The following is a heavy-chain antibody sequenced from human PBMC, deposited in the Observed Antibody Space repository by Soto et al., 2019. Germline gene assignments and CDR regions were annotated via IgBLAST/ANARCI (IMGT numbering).Heavy chain of an antibody. D-gene: IGHD3-16*01. CDR2: IDPSDSYT. J-gene: IGHJ6*02. Sequence: VSLKISCKGSGYSFTSYWISWVRQMPGKGLEWMGRIDPSDSYTNYSPSFQGHVTISADKSISTAYLQWSSLKASDTAMYYCARVDGYNLWGSYGMDVWGQGTTVTVSS. CDR1: GYSFTSYW. V-gene: IGHV5-10-1*01. CDR3: ARVDGYNLWGSYGMDV.